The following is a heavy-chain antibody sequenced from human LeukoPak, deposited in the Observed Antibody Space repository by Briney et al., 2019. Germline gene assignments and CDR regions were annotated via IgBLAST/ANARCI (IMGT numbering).Heavy chain of an antibody. D-gene: IGHD6-13*01. Sequence: GGSLRLSCAASGFTFDDYTIHWVRQAPGKGLEWVSGISWSSGTIGYADSVKGRFTISRDNAKNSLYLQMNSLRPEDTALYYCAKEARSKWYGYYGMDVWGQGTTVTVSS. V-gene: IGHV3-9*01. CDR1: GFTFDDYT. J-gene: IGHJ6*02. CDR3: AKEARSKWYGYYGMDV. CDR2: ISWSSGTI.